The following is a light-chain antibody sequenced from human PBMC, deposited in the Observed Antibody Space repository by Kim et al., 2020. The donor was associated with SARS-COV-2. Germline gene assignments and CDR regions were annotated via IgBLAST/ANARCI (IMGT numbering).Light chain of an antibody. CDR1: SLRSYY. J-gene: IGLJ3*02. Sequence: ALGHTVRITCQGDSLRSYYASWYQQKPGQAPVLVIYGKNNRPSGIPDRFSGSSSGNTASLTITGAQAEDEADYYCNSRDSSGNLWVFGGGTQLTVL. V-gene: IGLV3-19*01. CDR3: NSRDSSGNLWV. CDR2: GKN.